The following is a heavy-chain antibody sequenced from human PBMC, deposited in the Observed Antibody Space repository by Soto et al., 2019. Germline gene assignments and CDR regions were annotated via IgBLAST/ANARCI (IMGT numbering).Heavy chain of an antibody. V-gene: IGHV4-59*01. D-gene: IGHD2-15*01. CDR2: IYYSGST. CDR3: ARGVHCSGGSCYFALDY. J-gene: IGHJ4*02. Sequence: QVQLQESGPGLVKPSETLSLTCTVSGGSISSYYWSWIRQPPGKGLEWIGYIYYSGSTNYNPSLKSRVTISVDTSKIQFSLKLSSVTAADTAVYYCARGVHCSGGSCYFALDYWGQGTLVTVSS. CDR1: GGSISSYY.